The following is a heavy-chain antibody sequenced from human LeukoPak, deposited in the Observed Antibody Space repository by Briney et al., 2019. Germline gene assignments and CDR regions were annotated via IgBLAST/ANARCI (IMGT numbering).Heavy chain of an antibody. CDR3: ARVRYCSSTSCYGRYYYYYMDV. CDR2: ISAYNGNT. J-gene: IGHJ6*03. D-gene: IGHD2-2*01. V-gene: IGHV1-18*01. Sequence: GASVKVSCKASGYTFTSYGISWVRQAPGQGLEWMGWISAYNGNTNYAQKLQGRVTMTRNTSISTAYMELSSLRSEDTAVYYCARVRYCSSTSCYGRYYYYYMDVWGKGTTVTISS. CDR1: GYTFTSYG.